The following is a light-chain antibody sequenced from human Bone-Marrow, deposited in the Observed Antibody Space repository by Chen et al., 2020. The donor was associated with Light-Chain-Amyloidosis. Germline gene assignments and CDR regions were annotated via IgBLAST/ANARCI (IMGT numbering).Light chain of an antibody. CDR3: AAWDDSLNGVV. CDR1: TSNIGTYT. V-gene: IGLV1-44*01. CDR2: SDN. J-gene: IGLJ2*01. Sequence: QSVLTQPPSTSGTPGQRVTISCSGSTSNIGTYTVHWYRQVPGTAPRLLIQSDNQRHSGVPDRFTGSKSGTSASLAISWLQSEDEADYYCAAWDDSLNGVVFGGGTKLTVL.